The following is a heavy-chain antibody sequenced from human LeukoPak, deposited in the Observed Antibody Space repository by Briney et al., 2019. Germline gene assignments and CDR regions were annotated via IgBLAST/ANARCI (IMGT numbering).Heavy chain of an antibody. CDR2: IRRGTI. J-gene: IGHJ4*02. CDR1: GFTFSSYS. CDR3: AREDGSGSYLVY. V-gene: IGHV3-48*02. Sequence: GGSLRLSCAASGFTFSSYSMSWVRQAPGKGLEWVSYIRRGTIYYADSVKGRFTISRDNAKNSLYLQMNSLRDEDTAVYYCAREDGSGSYLVYWGQGTLVTVSS. D-gene: IGHD3-10*01.